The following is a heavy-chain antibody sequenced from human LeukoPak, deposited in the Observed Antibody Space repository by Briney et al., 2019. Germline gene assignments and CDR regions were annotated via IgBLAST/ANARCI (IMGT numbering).Heavy chain of an antibody. CDR1: GFTFDDYA. CDR3: AKGYSRVVAGPFGY. D-gene: IGHD6-19*01. CDR2: ISWNSGSV. V-gene: IGHV3-9*03. J-gene: IGHJ4*02. Sequence: GGSLRLSCAASGFTFDDYAMHWVRQVPGKGLEWVSGISWNSGSVGYADSVKGRFTISRDNSKNSLYLQMNSLRAEDMALYYCAKGYSRVVAGPFGYWGQGTLVTVSS.